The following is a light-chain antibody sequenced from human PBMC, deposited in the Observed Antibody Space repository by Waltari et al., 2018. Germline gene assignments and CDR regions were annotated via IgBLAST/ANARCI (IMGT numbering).Light chain of an antibody. Sequence: QTVVTQEPSFSVSPGGTVTLTCGLSSGSVSTSYYPSWYQQTPGQAPRTFIYSTNTRYSGVPDRFSGSILGNKAALTFTGAQADDESDYYCVLYMGSGIWVFGGGTKLTVL. J-gene: IGLJ3*02. V-gene: IGLV8-61*01. CDR1: SGSVSTSYY. CDR3: VLYMGSGIWV. CDR2: STN.